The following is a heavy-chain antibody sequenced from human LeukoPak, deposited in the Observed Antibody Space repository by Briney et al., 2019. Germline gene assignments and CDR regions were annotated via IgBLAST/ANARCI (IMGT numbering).Heavy chain of an antibody. J-gene: IGHJ4*02. D-gene: IGHD3-22*01. V-gene: IGHV7-4-1*02. CDR1: GYTFTSYS. CDR3: ARDRPYYDSSGYYYEDTGFGY. CDR2: INTNAGNP. Sequence: ASVKVSCKASGYTFTSYSMNWVRQAPGQGLEWMGWINTNAGNPTYAQGFTGRFVLSLDTSVSTAYLQISSLKAEDTAVYYCARDRPYYDSSGYYYEDTGFGYWGQGTLVTVSS.